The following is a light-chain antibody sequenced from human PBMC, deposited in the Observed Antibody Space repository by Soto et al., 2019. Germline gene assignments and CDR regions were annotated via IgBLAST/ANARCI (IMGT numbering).Light chain of an antibody. J-gene: IGKJ1*01. CDR3: QQYGRSLPWT. Sequence: EIVLTQSPGTLSLSPGERATLSCRASQSVSSNYLAWYQQKPGQAPRLLMYGASSRATGIPDRFSGSGSGTDFTLTISRLEPEDFAVYYCQQYGRSLPWTFCQGTKVEIK. V-gene: IGKV3-20*01. CDR2: GAS. CDR1: QSVSSNY.